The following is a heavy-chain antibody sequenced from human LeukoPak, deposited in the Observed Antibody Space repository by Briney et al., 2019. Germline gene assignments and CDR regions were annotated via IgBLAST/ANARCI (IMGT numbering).Heavy chain of an antibody. CDR1: GFTVSSNY. J-gene: IGHJ4*02. Sequence: GASLRLSCAASGFTVSSNYMSWVRQPPGKGLEWVSVIYSGGSTYYADSVKGRFTISRDNSKNTLYLQMNSLRAEDTAVYYCARELAVAGTNYWGQGTLVTVSS. V-gene: IGHV3-66*02. CDR2: IYSGGST. CDR3: ARELAVAGTNY. D-gene: IGHD6-19*01.